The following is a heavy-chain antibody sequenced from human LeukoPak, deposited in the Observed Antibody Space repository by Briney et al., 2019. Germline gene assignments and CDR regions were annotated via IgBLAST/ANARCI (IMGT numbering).Heavy chain of an antibody. CDR2: IYYSGST. CDR3: TSSYYYGSSGYIAV. Sequence: SETLSLTCTVSGGSISSYYWSWIRQPPGKGLEWIGYIYYSGSTNYNPSLKSRVTISLDTSRTQFSLKLSSVTAADTAVYYCTSSYYYGSSGYIAVWGQGTLVTVSS. D-gene: IGHD3-22*01. CDR1: GGSISSYY. J-gene: IGHJ4*02. V-gene: IGHV4-59*01.